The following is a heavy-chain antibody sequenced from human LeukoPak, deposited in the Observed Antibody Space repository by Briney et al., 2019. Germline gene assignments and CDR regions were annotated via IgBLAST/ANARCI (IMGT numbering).Heavy chain of an antibody. CDR1: GGSFSGYY. V-gene: IGHV4-34*01. CDR3: ATESRTRPFDS. D-gene: IGHD6-6*01. J-gene: IGHJ4*02. Sequence: SETLSLTCAVYGGSFSGYYWSWIRQPPGKGLEWIGEINHSGSANYDPSLTSRVTISIDPSKSHFSLKLSSVTAADTAVYYCATESRTRPFDSWGQGTLVTVSS. CDR2: INHSGSA.